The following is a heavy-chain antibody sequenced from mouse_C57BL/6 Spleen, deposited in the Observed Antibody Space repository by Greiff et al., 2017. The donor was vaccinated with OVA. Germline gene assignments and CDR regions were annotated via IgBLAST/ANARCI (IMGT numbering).Heavy chain of an antibody. V-gene: IGHV5-17*01. J-gene: IGHJ4*01. CDR3: ARISDGYYESYAMDY. Sequence: EVHLVESGGGLVKPGGSLKLSCAASGFTFSDYGMHWVRQAPEKGLEWVAYISSGSSTIYYADTVKGRFTISRDNAKNTLFLQMTSLRSEDTAMYYCARISDGYYESYAMDYWGQGTSVTVSS. CDR2: ISSGSSTI. D-gene: IGHD2-3*01. CDR1: GFTFSDYG.